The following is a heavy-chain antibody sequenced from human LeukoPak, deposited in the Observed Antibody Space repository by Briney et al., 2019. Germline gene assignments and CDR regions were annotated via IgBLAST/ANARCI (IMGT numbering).Heavy chain of an antibody. CDR2: IYYSGST. CDR1: GGSISSSSYY. J-gene: IGHJ4*02. Sequence: SETLSLTRTVSGGSISSSSYYWGWIRRPPGKGLEWIGSIYYSGSTYYNPSLKSRVTISVDTSKNQFSLKLSSVTAADTAVYYCATRPYGSGSYYNGAYYFDYWGQGTLVTVSS. D-gene: IGHD3-10*01. V-gene: IGHV4-39*01. CDR3: ATRPYGSGSYYNGAYYFDY.